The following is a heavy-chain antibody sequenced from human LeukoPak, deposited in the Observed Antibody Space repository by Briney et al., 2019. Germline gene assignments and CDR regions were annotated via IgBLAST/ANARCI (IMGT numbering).Heavy chain of an antibody. CDR2: IRYDGSNN. CDR1: GFTFRSYG. V-gene: IGHV3-30*02. CDR3: ARAVSSASPASDI. Sequence: PGGSLRLSCAASGFTFRSYGMRWVSQAPGKGLEWVAFIRYDGSNNDYADSVKGRFTISRDNSKNTLYLQMNSLRAEDTAVYYCARAVSSASPASDIWGQGTMVTVS. J-gene: IGHJ3*02. D-gene: IGHD6-19*01.